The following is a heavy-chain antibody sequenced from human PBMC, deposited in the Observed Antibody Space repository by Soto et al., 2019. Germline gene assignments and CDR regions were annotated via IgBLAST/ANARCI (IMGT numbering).Heavy chain of an antibody. Sequence: GGSLRLSCAASGFTFSSYAMSWVRQAPGKGLEWVSAISGSGGSTYYADSVKGRFTISRDNSKNTLYLQMNSLRAEDTAVYYCAKVDIVLMVYASRGPFDYWGQGTLVTVSS. CDR2: ISGSGGST. J-gene: IGHJ4*02. V-gene: IGHV3-23*01. CDR3: AKVDIVLMVYASRGPFDY. CDR1: GFTFSSYA. D-gene: IGHD2-8*01.